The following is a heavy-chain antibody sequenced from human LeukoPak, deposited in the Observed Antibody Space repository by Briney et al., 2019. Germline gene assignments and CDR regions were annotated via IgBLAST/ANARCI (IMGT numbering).Heavy chain of an antibody. CDR2: INTNTGNP. J-gene: IGHJ4*02. CDR3: ASFFCTSGLCYYLDY. D-gene: IGHD2-8*01. CDR1: GYTFTGYY. V-gene: IGHV7-4-1*02. Sequence: GASVKVSCKASGYTFTGYYMEWVRQAPGQGLEWMGWINTNTGNPTYAQGFTGRFVFSLDTSDNTAYLQISSLQAEDTAVYYCASFFCTSGLCYYLDYWGQGTLVTVSS.